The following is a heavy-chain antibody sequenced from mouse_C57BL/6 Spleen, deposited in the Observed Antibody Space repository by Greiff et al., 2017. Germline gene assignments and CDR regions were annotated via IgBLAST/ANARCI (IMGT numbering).Heavy chain of an antibody. J-gene: IGHJ2*01. CDR1: GFTFSSYG. CDR2: ISSGGSYT. Sequence: EVQLVESGGDLVKPGGSLKLSCAASGFTFSSYGMSWVRQTPDKRLEWVATISSGGSYTYYPDSVQGRFTISRDNAKNTLYLQMSSLKSEDTAMYYCARRGDYFDYWGQGTTLTVSS. V-gene: IGHV5-6*01. CDR3: ARRGDYFDY.